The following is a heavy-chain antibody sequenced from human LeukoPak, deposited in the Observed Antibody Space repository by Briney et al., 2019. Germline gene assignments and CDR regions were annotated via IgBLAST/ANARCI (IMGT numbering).Heavy chain of an antibody. D-gene: IGHD2-2*01. CDR3: ATLIRYCSSTSCYLDY. CDR1: GYTFTSYG. CDR2: ISAYNGNT. J-gene: IGHJ4*02. V-gene: IGHV1-18*01. Sequence: ASVKVSCKASGYTFTSYGISWVRQAPGQGLEWMGWISAYNGNTNYAQKLQGRVTMTTDTSTSTAYMELRSLRSDDTAVYYCATLIRYCSSTSCYLDYWGQGTLVTVSS.